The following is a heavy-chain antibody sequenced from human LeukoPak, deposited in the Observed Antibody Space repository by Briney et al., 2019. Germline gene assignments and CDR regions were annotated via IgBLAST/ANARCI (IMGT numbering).Heavy chain of an antibody. J-gene: IGHJ4*02. Sequence: SETLSLTCTVSGGSISTYYWSWMRQPPGKGLEWIGYVYYTGSTNYNPSLKSRVSISVDTSKNQFSLNLSSVTAADTAVYYCASRNLLTGYYYFDYWGQGTLVTVSS. D-gene: IGHD3-9*01. CDR2: VYYTGST. CDR1: GGSISTYY. CDR3: ASRNLLTGYYYFDY. V-gene: IGHV4-59*08.